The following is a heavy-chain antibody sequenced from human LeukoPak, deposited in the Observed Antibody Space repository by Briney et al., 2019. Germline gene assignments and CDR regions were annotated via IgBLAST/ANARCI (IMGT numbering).Heavy chain of an antibody. CDR3: ARVGYGSSWSGRYYYYGMDV. V-gene: IGHV3-48*03. J-gene: IGHJ6*02. Sequence: TGGSLRLSCAASGFTFSSYAMSWVRQAPGKGLEWVSYISSSGSTIYYADSVKGRFTISRDNAKNSLYLQMNSLRAEDTAVYYCARVGYGSSWSGRYYYYGMDVWGQGTTVTVSS. CDR1: GFTFSSYA. D-gene: IGHD6-13*01. CDR2: ISSSGSTI.